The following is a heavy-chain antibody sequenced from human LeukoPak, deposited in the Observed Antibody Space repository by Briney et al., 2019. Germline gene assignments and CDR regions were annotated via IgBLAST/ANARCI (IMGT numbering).Heavy chain of an antibody. CDR2: IWYDGSDK. Sequence: GGSLRLSCAASGFTFSSYGMHWVRQAPGKGLEWVAVIWYDGSDKYYADSVKGRFTISRDNSKNTLYLQMNSLRVEDTAVYYWAKDPRHCSGGYCWDYYYYMDVWGKGTTVTVSS. CDR1: GFTFSSYG. J-gene: IGHJ6*03. D-gene: IGHD2-21*02. V-gene: IGHV3-33*06. CDR3: AKDPRHCSGGYCWDYYYYMDV.